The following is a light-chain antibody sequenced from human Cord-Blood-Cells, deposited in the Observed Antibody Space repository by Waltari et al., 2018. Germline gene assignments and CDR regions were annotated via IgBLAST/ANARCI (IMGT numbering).Light chain of an antibody. V-gene: IGLV1-40*01. CDR3: QSYDSSLSGCYV. CDR1: SPKIGAGYE. J-gene: IGLJ1*01. CDR2: GNR. Sequence: QSVLTQPPSVSGAPGQRVTISCPGSSPKIGAGYEFPRSQQLPGTAPKLLIYGNRNRPSGVPDRFSGSKSGTSASLAITGLQAEDEADYYCQSYDSSLSGCYVFGTGTKVTVL.